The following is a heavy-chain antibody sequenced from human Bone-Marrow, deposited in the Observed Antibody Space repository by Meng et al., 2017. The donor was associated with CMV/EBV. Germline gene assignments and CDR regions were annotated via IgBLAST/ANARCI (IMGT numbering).Heavy chain of an antibody. CDR2: VVPIFERP. V-gene: IGHV1-69*05. Sequence: SGGPFSNHAVSWVRQAPGQGLEWMGGVVPIFERPNYAQRFQGRLTITTDASTSTADMELRSLRSEDTAVYYCATYSGSGSYPYYFDSWGQGTLVTVSS. CDR3: ATYSGSGSYPYYFDS. CDR1: GGPFSNHA. D-gene: IGHD3-10*01. J-gene: IGHJ4*02.